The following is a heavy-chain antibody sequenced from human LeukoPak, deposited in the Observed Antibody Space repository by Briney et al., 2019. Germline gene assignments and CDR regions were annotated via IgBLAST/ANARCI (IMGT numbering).Heavy chain of an antibody. V-gene: IGHV3-30-3*01. CDR3: ARDGVYSSSWSDYYYMDV. CDR2: ISYDGSNK. J-gene: IGHJ6*03. D-gene: IGHD6-13*01. CDR1: GFTFSSYA. Sequence: GSLRLSCAASGFTFSSYAMHWVRQAPGKGLEWVAVISYDGSNKYYADSVKGRFTISRDNSKNTLYLQMNSLRAEDTAVYYCARDGVYSSSWSDYYYMDVWGKGTTVTVSS.